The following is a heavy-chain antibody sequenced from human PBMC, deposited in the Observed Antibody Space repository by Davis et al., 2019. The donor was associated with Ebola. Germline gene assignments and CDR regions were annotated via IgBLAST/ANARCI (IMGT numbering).Heavy chain of an antibody. Sequence: GESLKISCAASGFSFSSHWTSWVRQAPGKGLEWVAIISYDGSNKYYADSVKGRFTISRDNSKNTLYLQLNILRAEDTAVYYCARDRVPYCSNGVCYSWFDPWGQGTLVTVSS. CDR1: GFSFSSHW. V-gene: IGHV3-30-3*01. CDR3: ARDRVPYCSNGVCYSWFDP. J-gene: IGHJ5*02. D-gene: IGHD2-8*01. CDR2: ISYDGSNK.